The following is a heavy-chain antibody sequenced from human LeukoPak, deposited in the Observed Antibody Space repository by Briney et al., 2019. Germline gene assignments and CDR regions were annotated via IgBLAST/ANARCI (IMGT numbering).Heavy chain of an antibody. J-gene: IGHJ4*02. D-gene: IGHD2-2*01. V-gene: IGHV1-3*03. CDR2: IDAGNGRT. CDR1: GYDFTKYA. CDR3: ARALYHTFDY. Sequence: ASVKVSCKASGYDFTKYAVQWVRQAPGQRLEWMGWIDAGNGRTKYSQDFQGRVTISRDTSASIAYMELSSLRSDDMAVYYCARALYHTFDYWGQGTLVTVSS.